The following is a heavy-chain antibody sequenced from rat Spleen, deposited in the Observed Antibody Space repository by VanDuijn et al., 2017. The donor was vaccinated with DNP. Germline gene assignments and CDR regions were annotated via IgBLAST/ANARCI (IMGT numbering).Heavy chain of an antibody. CDR3: AIYYYSGDTWFAY. V-gene: IGHV5-25*01. CDR1: GFTFSDYY. CDR2: ITSSGGRT. Sequence: EVQLVESGGGSVQPGRSLKLSCAASGFTFSDYYMAWVRQVPGKGLEWVAFITSSGGRTYYPDSVKGRFTISKDNARNTLYLQMNSLRSEDTATYYCAIYYYSGDTWFAYWGQGTLVTVSS. D-gene: IGHD1-1*01. J-gene: IGHJ3*01.